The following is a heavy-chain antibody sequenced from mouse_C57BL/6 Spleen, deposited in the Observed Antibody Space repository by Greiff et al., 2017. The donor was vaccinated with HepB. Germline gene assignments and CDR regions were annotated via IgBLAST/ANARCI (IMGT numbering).Heavy chain of an antibody. Sequence: QVQLQQPGAELVKPGASVKLSCKASGYTFTSYWMQWVKQRPGQGLEWIGEIDPSDSYTNYNQKFKGKATLTVDTSTSTAYLQLSSLPSEDSAVYYCAKIYDGYYDAMDYWGQGTSVTVSS. CDR1: GYTFTSYW. CDR3: AKIYDGYYDAMDY. CDR2: IDPSDSYT. J-gene: IGHJ4*01. V-gene: IGHV1-50*01. D-gene: IGHD2-3*01.